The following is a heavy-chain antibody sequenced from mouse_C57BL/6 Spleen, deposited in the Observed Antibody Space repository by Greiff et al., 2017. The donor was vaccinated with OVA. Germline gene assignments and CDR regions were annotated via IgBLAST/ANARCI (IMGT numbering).Heavy chain of an antibody. CDR3: ARREYAMDY. CDR1: GYTFTSYW. J-gene: IGHJ4*01. CDR2: IDPSDSYT. Sequence: QVQLKQPGAELVMPGASVKLSCKASGYTFTSYWMHWVKQRPGQGLEWIGEIDPSDSYTNYNQKFKGKSTLTVDKSSSTAYMQLSSLTSEDSAVYYCARREYAMDYWGQGTSVTVSS. V-gene: IGHV1-69*01.